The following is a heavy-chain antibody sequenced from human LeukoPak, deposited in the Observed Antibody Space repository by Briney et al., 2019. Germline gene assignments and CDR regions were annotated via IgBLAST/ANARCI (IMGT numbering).Heavy chain of an antibody. CDR2: IIPILGIA. CDR1: GGTFSSYA. V-gene: IGHV1-69*04. CDR3: AIAVGTRLGYFQH. Sequence: ASVKVSCKASGGTFSSYAISWVRQAPGQGLEWMGRIIPILGIANYAQKFQGRVTITADKSTSTAYMELSSLRSEDTAVYYCAIAVGTRLGYFQHWGQGTLVTVSS. D-gene: IGHD1-26*01. J-gene: IGHJ1*01.